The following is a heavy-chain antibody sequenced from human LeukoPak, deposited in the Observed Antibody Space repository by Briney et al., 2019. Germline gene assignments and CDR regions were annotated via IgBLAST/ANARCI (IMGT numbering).Heavy chain of an antibody. V-gene: IGHV3-74*01. D-gene: IGHD4-23*01. Sequence: GGSLRLSCAASGFTFSNYWMHWVRQAPGKGLVWVLRLNTDGSSTSYADSVKGRFTISRDNAKNTLYLQMNSLRAEDTAVYYCARDYGGNSGDFDYWGQGTLVTVSS. CDR2: LNTDGSST. CDR1: GFTFSNYW. CDR3: ARDYGGNSGDFDY. J-gene: IGHJ4*02.